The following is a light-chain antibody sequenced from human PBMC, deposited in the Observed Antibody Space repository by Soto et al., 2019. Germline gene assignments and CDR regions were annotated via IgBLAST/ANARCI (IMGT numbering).Light chain of an antibody. CDR2: SHD. CDR3: ATWDDSLNSPL. V-gene: IGLV1-44*01. Sequence: QSVLTQPPSASGTPGQTITISCSGSSSNIGSNTVHWYQQLPGTAPKLLIYSHDQRPSGVPDRFSGSKSGTSASLAISGLQSEDEADYYCATWDDSLNSPLFGGGTQLTVL. J-gene: IGLJ2*01. CDR1: SSNIGSNT.